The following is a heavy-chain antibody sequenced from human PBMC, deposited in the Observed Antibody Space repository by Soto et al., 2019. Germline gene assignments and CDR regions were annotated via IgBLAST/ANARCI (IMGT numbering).Heavy chain of an antibody. D-gene: IGHD6-19*01. V-gene: IGHV2-5*02. J-gene: IGHJ4*02. Sequence: QITLKESGPTLVKPTQTLTLTCTFSGFSLTSTAVGVNWIRQPPGKALEWLALIYWDDNNQYNPSLQSRLTVTTDTSKNQVVLTMPNMDPVDTATYYCAHGSGWLSDYWGQGTLVTVSS. CDR1: GFSLTSTAVG. CDR2: IYWDDNN. CDR3: AHGSGWLSDY.